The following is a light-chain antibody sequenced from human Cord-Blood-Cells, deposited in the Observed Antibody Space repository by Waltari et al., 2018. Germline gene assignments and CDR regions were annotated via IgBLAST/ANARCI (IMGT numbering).Light chain of an antibody. CDR2: DAS. CDR1: QSVSSY. CDR3: QQHSNWPLFT. J-gene: IGKJ3*01. Sequence: EIVLTQSPATLSLSPGERATLSCRASQSVSSYLAWYQQKPGQAPRLLIYDASNRATGIPARFSGSGSGTDFTLTISSLEPEDFAVYYCQQHSNWPLFTFGPGTEVDIK. V-gene: IGKV3-11*01.